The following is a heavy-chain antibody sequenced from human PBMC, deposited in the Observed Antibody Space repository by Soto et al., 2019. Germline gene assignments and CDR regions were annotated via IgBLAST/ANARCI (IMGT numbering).Heavy chain of an antibody. CDR3: ATNYGSGSTHFAY. Sequence: QVQLVQSGAEVRKPGSSVKVSCTASGDTFNFYTINWVRQAPGQGLEWMGRVIPMLRMSNYAQKFQGRVTISADKSTSTAYMALSSLRSDDTAVYYCATNYGSGSTHFAYWGQGTLVTVSS. D-gene: IGHD3-10*01. CDR1: GDTFNFYT. CDR2: VIPMLRMS. J-gene: IGHJ4*02. V-gene: IGHV1-69*02.